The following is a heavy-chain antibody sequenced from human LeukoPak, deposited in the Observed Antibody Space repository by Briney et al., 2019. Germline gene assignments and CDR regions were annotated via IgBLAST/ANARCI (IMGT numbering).Heavy chain of an antibody. CDR3: VRVVGIAAAGPFDY. D-gene: IGHD6-13*01. V-gene: IGHV3-30-3*01. J-gene: IGHJ4*02. CDR2: ISYDGSNK. CDR1: GFTFSSYA. Sequence: GGSLRLSCAASGFTFSSYAMHWVRQAPGKGLEWVAVISYDGSNKYYADSVKGRFTISRDNSKNTLYLQMNSLRAEDTAVYYCVRVVGIAAAGPFDYWGQGTLVTVSS.